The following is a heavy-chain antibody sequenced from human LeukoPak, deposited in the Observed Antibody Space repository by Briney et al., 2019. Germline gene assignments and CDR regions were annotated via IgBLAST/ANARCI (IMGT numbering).Heavy chain of an antibody. CDR1: GFTFSSYI. CDR3: ARESGSYSGPDY. Sequence: PGGSLRLSCAASGFTFSSYIMNWVRQAPGKGPEWVSYISSSSSTIYYADSVKGRFTISRDNAKNSLYLHMNSLRNEDTAVYYCARESGSYSGPDYWGQGTLVTVSS. CDR2: ISSSSSTI. V-gene: IGHV3-48*02. D-gene: IGHD1-26*01. J-gene: IGHJ4*02.